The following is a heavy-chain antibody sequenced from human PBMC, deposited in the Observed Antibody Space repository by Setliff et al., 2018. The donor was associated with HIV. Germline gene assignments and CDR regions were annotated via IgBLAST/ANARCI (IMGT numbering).Heavy chain of an antibody. V-gene: IGHV4-61*08. J-gene: IGHJ3*02. CDR2: IYYNGIT. D-gene: IGHD3-16*01. Sequence: SETLSLTCTVSGGSISSGDYYWSWIRQPPGKGLEWIGYIYYNGITNYNPSLKSRVIISVDTSKNRFSLKLSSVTAFDTAVYYCAKTVVGDSYALPNDAFDIWGQGTMVTVSS. CDR1: GGSISSGDYY. CDR3: AKTVVGDSYALPNDAFDI.